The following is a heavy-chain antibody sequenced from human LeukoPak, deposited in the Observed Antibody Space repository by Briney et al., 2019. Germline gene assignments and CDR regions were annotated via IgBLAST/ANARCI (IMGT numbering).Heavy chain of an antibody. CDR3: ASGELIYDY. CDR1: GGSISSGDYY. J-gene: IGHJ4*02. D-gene: IGHD3-10*01. CDR2: IHYSGST. Sequence: SETLSLTCTVSGGSISSGDYYWTWIRQPPGKGLEWIGYIHYSGSTFYNPSLKSRVIISVDTSKSQFSLKLSSMTAADTAVYYCASGELIYDYWGQGTLVTVSS. V-gene: IGHV4-30-4*01.